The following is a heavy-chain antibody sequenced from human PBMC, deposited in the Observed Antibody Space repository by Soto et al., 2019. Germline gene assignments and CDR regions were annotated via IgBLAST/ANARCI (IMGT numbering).Heavy chain of an antibody. CDR3: VREGGVPAAIGHYYYGMDV. V-gene: IGHV3-30-3*01. CDR2: TSFDGSRK. Sequence: GGSLRLSCAASGFTFDKFDMHWVRQAPGKGLQWVAVTSFDGSRKYYAASVKGRFTISRDNSNNTLHLQMNNLRDDDSAVYYCVREGGVPAAIGHYYYGMDVWGQGTAVTVSS. D-gene: IGHD2-2*02. CDR1: GFTFDKFD. J-gene: IGHJ6*02.